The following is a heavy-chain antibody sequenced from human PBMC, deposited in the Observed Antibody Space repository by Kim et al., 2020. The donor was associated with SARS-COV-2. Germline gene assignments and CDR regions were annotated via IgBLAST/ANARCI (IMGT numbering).Heavy chain of an antibody. D-gene: IGHD6-13*01. V-gene: IGHV3-33*01. CDR1: GFIFRNYG. CDR3: ARGATSSWDIDY. J-gene: IGHJ4*02. CDR2: IWYDGSQR. Sequence: GGSLRLSCAPSGFIFRNYGMHWVRQAPGKGLEWVATIWYDGSQRYYADSVKGRFTISRDNSKNTLFLQINSLTAEDMAVYHCARGATSSWDIDYWGPGTLVTVSA.